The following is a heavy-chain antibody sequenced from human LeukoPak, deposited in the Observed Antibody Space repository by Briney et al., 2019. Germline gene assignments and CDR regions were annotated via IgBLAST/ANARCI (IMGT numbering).Heavy chain of an antibody. D-gene: IGHD3-10*01. CDR2: IYYSGST. Sequence: PSETLSLTCAVYGGSFSSYHWSWIRQPPGKGLEWIGYIYYSGSTNYNPSLKSRVTISVDTSKNQFSLKLSSVTAADTAVYYCARERYGSGSYYTDYWGQGTLVTVSS. CDR3: ARERYGSGSYYTDY. J-gene: IGHJ4*02. CDR1: GGSFSSYH. V-gene: IGHV4-59*01.